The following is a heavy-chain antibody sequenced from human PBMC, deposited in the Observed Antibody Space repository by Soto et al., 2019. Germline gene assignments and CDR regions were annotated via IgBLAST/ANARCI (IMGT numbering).Heavy chain of an antibody. CDR1: GGSISRGSYY. V-gene: IGHV4-31*03. Sequence: SETLCLPCTGSGGSISRGSYYWSWIRQHQGKGLEWIGYISHSGSTYYNPSLKSRLTMSIDTSKNQFPLRLSSVTAADTAVYYCSRYFGSQQLFFDYWGQGSLVPVSS. J-gene: IGHJ4*02. CDR2: ISHSGST. D-gene: IGHD3-10*01. CDR3: SRYFGSQQLFFDY.